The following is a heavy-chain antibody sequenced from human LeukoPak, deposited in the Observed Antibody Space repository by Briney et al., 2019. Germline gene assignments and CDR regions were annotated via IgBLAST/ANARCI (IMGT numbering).Heavy chain of an antibody. CDR3: AGSSGYYYIHLCYFDY. CDR2: ISGSGSST. V-gene: IGHV3-23*01. D-gene: IGHD3-22*01. Sequence: GGSLRLSCAASGFTFSNYAMSWVRQAPGKGLEWVSSISGSGSSTYYAGSVKGRFTISRDNSKNTLYLQMNSLRAEDTAVYYCAGSSGYYYIHLCYFDYWGQGTLVTVSS. J-gene: IGHJ4*02. CDR1: GFTFSNYA.